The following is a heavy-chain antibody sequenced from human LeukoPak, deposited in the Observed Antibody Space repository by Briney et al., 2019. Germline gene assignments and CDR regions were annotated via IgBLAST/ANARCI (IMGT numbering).Heavy chain of an antibody. V-gene: IGHV1-18*04. CDR3: ARHYGSGSYYDAFDI. Sequence: GASVKVSCKASGYTFTGYYMHWVRQAPGQGLEWMGWIKPYNGETKYAQKLQGRVTMTTDTSTSTAYMELRSLRSDDTAVYYCARHYGSGSYYDAFDIWGQGTMVTVSS. J-gene: IGHJ3*02. CDR2: IKPYNGET. D-gene: IGHD3-10*01. CDR1: GYTFTGYY.